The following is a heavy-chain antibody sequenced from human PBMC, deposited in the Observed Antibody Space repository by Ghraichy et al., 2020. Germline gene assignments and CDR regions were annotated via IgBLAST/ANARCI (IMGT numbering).Heavy chain of an antibody. Sequence: GESLNISCAASGFTFGSFAMSWARLAPGKGLEWVSTITGSGNTASYADSETGRFTFSRDNSKNTLSLQMNSLRVEDTAIYYCAKVSYGSGSQYIESWGQGTLVTVSS. CDR2: ITGSGNTA. CDR1: GFTFGSFA. D-gene: IGHD3-10*01. CDR3: AKVSYGSGSQYIES. J-gene: IGHJ4*02. V-gene: IGHV3-23*01.